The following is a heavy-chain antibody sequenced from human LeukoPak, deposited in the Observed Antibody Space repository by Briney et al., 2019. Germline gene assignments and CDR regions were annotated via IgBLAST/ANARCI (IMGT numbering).Heavy chain of an antibody. J-gene: IGHJ5*02. Sequence: GSLRLSCAASGFTFSSYEMNWVRQPPGKGLEWIGSIYYSGSTYYNPSLKSRVTISVDTSKNQFSLKLSSVTAADTAVYYCARHGIAAAGTWFDPWGQGTLVTVSS. CDR3: ARHGIAAAGTWFDP. CDR1: GFTFSSYE. V-gene: IGHV4-39*01. D-gene: IGHD6-13*01. CDR2: IYYSGST.